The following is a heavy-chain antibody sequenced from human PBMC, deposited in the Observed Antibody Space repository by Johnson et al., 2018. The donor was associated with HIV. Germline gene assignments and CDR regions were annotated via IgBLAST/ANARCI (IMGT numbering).Heavy chain of an antibody. D-gene: IGHD3-16*01. V-gene: IGHV3-30-3*01. J-gene: IGHJ3*02. CDR2: ISYDGSNK. CDR3: ATDRLGANDAFDI. CDR1: GFTFSSYA. Sequence: QVQLVESGGGVVQPGRSLRLSCAASGFTFSSYAMHWVRQAPGNGLELVGQVISYDGSNKYYADSVKGRFTISRDNSKNTLYLQMSSPRVEDTAVYYCATDRLGANDAFDIWGQGTMVTVSS.